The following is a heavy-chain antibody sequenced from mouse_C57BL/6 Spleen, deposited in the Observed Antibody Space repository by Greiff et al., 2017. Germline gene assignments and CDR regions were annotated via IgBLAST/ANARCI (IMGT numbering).Heavy chain of an antibody. J-gene: IGHJ4*01. Sequence: VKLMESGAELVRPGASVKLSCKASGYTFTDYYINWVKQRPGQGLEWIARIYPGSGNTYYNEKFKGKATLTAEKSSSTAYMQLSSLTSEDSAVYFCARGYYDYDYWGQGTSVTVSS. CDR1: GYTFTDYY. CDR2: IYPGSGNT. CDR3: ARGYYDYDY. V-gene: IGHV1-76*01.